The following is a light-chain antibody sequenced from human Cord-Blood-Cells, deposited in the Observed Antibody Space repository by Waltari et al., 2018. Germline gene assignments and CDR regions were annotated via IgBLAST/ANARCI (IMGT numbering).Light chain of an antibody. V-gene: IGLV2-23*01. CDR3: CSYAGSSTYVV. CDR2: EGS. J-gene: IGLJ2*01. Sequence: QSALTQPASVSGSPGQSITISCTGTSSDVGSYNLVSWYQQHPDKAPKLMIYEGSKRPSGVSNRFSGSKSGNTASLTIFGLQADDEADYSCCSYAGSSTYVVFGGGTKLTVL. CDR1: SSDVGSYNL.